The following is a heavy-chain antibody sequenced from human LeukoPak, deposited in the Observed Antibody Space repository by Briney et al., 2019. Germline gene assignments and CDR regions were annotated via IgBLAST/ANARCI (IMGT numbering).Heavy chain of an antibody. V-gene: IGHV3-66*01. J-gene: IGHJ4*02. CDR2: IYSGGST. Sequence: ASETLSLTCAVYGGSFSGYYWSWIRQPPGKGLEWVSVIYSGGSTYYADSVKGRFTISRDKSKNTLYLQMNSLRAEDTAVYYCASTQRGDYFDYWGQGTLVTVSS. D-gene: IGHD2-15*01. CDR1: GGSFSGYY. CDR3: ASTQRGDYFDY.